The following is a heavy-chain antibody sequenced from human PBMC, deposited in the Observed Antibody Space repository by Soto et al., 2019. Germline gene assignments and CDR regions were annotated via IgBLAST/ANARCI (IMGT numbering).Heavy chain of an antibody. Sequence: GGSLRLSCVASGFSFSNFGMHWVRQAPGKGLEWVAVIWYDGSNKYYADSVKGRFTISRGNSKNTLYLQMNTLRVEDTAVYYCARGNYENSGFLDYWGQGTLVTGSS. CDR3: ARGNYENSGFLDY. J-gene: IGHJ4*02. CDR1: GFSFSNFG. V-gene: IGHV3-33*01. CDR2: IWYDGSNK. D-gene: IGHD3-22*01.